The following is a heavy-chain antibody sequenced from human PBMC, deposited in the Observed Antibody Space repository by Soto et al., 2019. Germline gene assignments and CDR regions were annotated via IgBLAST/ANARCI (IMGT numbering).Heavy chain of an antibody. Sequence: ASVKVSCKASGGTFSSYAISWVRQAPGQGLEWMGGIIPIFGTANYAQKFQGRVTITADESTSTAYMELSSLRSEDTAVYYCARGKTDIVATIALGYWGQGTLVTVSS. CDR3: ARGKTDIVATIALGY. D-gene: IGHD5-12*01. CDR1: GGTFSSYA. CDR2: IIPIFGTA. V-gene: IGHV1-69*13. J-gene: IGHJ4*02.